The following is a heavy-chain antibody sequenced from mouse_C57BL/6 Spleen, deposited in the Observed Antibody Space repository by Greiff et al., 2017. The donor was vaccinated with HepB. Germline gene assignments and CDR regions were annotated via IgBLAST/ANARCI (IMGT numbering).Heavy chain of an antibody. CDR3: ARDSITTVKGFAY. Sequence: EVQLVESGGGLVKPGGSLKLSCAASGFTFSDYGMHWVRQAPEKGLEWVAYISSGSSTIYYADTVKGRFTISRDNAKNTLFLQMTSLRSEDTAMYYCARDSITTVKGFAYWGQGTLVTVSA. CDR1: GFTFSDYG. J-gene: IGHJ3*01. V-gene: IGHV5-17*01. D-gene: IGHD1-1*01. CDR2: ISSGSSTI.